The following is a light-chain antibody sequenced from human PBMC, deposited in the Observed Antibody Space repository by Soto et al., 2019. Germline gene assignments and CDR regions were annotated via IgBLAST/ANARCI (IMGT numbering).Light chain of an antibody. CDR2: DAS. CDR3: QQRSNWPRYT. Sequence: EIVLTQSPVTLSLSPGERATLSCRASQSVSNYLAWYQQKPGQAPRLLMYDASNRATGIPARFSGSGSGTDFTLTISSLEHEDFAVYYCQQRSNWPRYTFGQGTKLEIK. CDR1: QSVSNY. V-gene: IGKV3-11*01. J-gene: IGKJ2*01.